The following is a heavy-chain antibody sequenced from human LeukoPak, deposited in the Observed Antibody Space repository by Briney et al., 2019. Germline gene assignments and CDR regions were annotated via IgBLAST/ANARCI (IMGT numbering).Heavy chain of an antibody. J-gene: IGHJ5*02. Sequence: GESLKISCKGSGYTFTTYWIGWVRQMPGKGLEWMGVIYPGDSRIRYNPSFEGQVTISADKSISTAYLQWSSLKASDTAIYYCSLRELNRIRSGPWGQGTLVTVSS. V-gene: IGHV5-51*01. D-gene: IGHD1-14*01. CDR3: SLRELNRIRSGP. CDR1: GYTFTTYW. CDR2: IYPGDSRI.